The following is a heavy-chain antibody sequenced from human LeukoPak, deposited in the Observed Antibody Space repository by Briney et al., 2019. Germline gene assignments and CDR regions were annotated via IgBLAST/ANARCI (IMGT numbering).Heavy chain of an antibody. CDR2: MSSSGST. V-gene: IGHV4-39*01. Sequence: SETLSLTCAVSGGSISSSSHRWGWIRQPPGKGLEWIASMSSSGSTNYNPSLQSRATISVDTSKNQFSLRLSSVTAADTAVYYCARRYCTTTTWYYFDYWGQGTLVTVSS. D-gene: IGHD2-2*01. CDR3: ARRYCTTTTWYYFDY. CDR1: GGSISSSSHR. J-gene: IGHJ4*02.